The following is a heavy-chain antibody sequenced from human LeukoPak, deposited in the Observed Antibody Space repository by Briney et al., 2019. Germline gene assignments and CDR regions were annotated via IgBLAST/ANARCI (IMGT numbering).Heavy chain of an antibody. Sequence: SETLSLTCTVSGGSVSSGSYSWTWLRQPAGKGLEWIGRIYTSGSTNYNPSLKSRVTMSVDTSKNQFSLKLSSVTAADTAVYYCAGSGYGSGWYYVFWGQGTLVTVSS. CDR2: IYTSGST. CDR1: GGSVSSGSYS. CDR3: AGSGYGSGWYYVF. D-gene: IGHD6-19*01. V-gene: IGHV4-61*02. J-gene: IGHJ4*02.